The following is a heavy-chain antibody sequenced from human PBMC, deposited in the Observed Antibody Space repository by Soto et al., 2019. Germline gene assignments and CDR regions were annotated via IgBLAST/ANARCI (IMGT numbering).Heavy chain of an antibody. V-gene: IGHV1-8*01. CDR2: MNPNSGNT. Sequence: QVQLVQSGAEVKKPGASVKVSCKASGYTFTSYDINWVREATGQGLEWMGWMNPNSGNTGYAQKFQGRVTMTRNTSISTAYLELSSLRSDATAVYSCARALYSTVRFDPWGQGTLVTVSS. J-gene: IGHJ5*02. D-gene: IGHD6-13*01. CDR1: GYTFTSYD. CDR3: ARALYSTVRFDP.